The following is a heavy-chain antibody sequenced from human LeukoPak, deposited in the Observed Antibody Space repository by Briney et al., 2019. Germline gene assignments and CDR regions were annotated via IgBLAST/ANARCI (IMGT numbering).Heavy chain of an antibody. CDR1: GGSISSYY. D-gene: IGHD3-3*01. Sequence: SETLSLTCTVSGGSISSYYWSWIRQPPGKRLEWIGYIYYSGSTNYNPSLKSRVTISVDTSKNQFSLKLSSVTAADTAVYYCARDHRENYDFWSGSYSCFDPWGQGTLVTVSS. V-gene: IGHV4-59*01. CDR2: IYYSGST. J-gene: IGHJ5*02. CDR3: ARDHRENYDFWSGSYSCFDP.